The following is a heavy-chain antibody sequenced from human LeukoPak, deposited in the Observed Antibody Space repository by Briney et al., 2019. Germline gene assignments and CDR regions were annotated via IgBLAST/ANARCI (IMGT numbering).Heavy chain of an antibody. CDR3: ARGNYGSGSYYVVDFDS. J-gene: IGHJ4*02. CDR1: GDSIRNFY. D-gene: IGHD3-10*01. V-gene: IGHV4-59*01. Sequence: PSETLSLTCTVSGDSIRNFYWNWVRQPPGKGLEWIGYIYHSGNTNFNPSLKSRLTMSIDTSKNQFSLRLTSVTAADTAVYYCARGNYGSGSYYVVDFDSWGQGTRVTVSS. CDR2: IYHSGNT.